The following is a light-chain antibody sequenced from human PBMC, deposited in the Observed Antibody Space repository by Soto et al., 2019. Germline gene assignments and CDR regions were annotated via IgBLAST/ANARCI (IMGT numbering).Light chain of an antibody. V-gene: IGKV3-15*01. CDR3: QHYNNCPPYS. Sequence: ETVMTQSPDTLSVSPGESATLSCRASQDVSTNLAWFHQKPGQTPRLVLYGASKRATGIPARFSGSGSGRHFTLTISSFQSEDFGVYYCQHYNNCPPYSFGQGTKVEIK. CDR1: QDVSTN. CDR2: GAS. J-gene: IGKJ2*03.